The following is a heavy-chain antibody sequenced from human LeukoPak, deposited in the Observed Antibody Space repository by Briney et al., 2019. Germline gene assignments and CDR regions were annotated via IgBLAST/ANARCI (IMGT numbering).Heavy chain of an antibody. CDR3: AKEGGDGSPFDY. CDR2: IRFDGTTQ. CDR1: GFIFSNYG. J-gene: IGHJ4*02. Sequence: GGSLRLSCAASGFIFSNYGMHWVRLSPDKGLEWLTFIRFDGTTQYYADSVRGRFTISRDNSKDTVFLQMYSLRAEDTGIYYCAKEGGDGSPFDYWGQGILVTVSS. D-gene: IGHD5-24*01. V-gene: IGHV3-30*02.